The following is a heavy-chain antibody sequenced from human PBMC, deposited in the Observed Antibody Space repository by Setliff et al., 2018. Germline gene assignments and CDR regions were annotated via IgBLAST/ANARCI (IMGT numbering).Heavy chain of an antibody. Sequence: SGPTLVNPTQTLTLTCTFSGFSLSTSGVGVGWIRQPPGKALEWLALLYWNDREEYSPSLKSRLTITKDTSKNQVVLTMTNMDPVDTATYYCAHSRGSSGWYADYFDYWGQGTLVTVSS. V-gene: IGHV2-5*01. CDR1: GFSLSTSGVG. J-gene: IGHJ4*02. CDR2: LYWNDRE. CDR3: AHSRGSSGWYADYFDY. D-gene: IGHD6-19*01.